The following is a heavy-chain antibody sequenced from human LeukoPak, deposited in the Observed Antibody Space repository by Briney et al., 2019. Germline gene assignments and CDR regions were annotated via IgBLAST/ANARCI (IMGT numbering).Heavy chain of an antibody. V-gene: IGHV5-51*01. CDR3: AKTGDFSSAFEY. CDR2: IYPGDSDT. D-gene: IGHD6-6*01. Sequence: LGESLKISCKSSGYTFTSYWIGWVRQMPGKGLEWMGIIYPGDSDTRYSASFQGQVTISADKSISTAYLQWNRLKASDTAIYYCAKTGDFSSAFEYWGQGTVVTVSS. J-gene: IGHJ4*02. CDR1: GYTFTSYW.